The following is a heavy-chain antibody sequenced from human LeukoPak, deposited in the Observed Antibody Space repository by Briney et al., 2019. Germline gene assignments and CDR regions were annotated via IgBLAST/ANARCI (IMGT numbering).Heavy chain of an antibody. CDR1: GYSFTSYW. CDR3: ARRYCSGGSCYYYFDY. V-gene: IGHV5-51*01. Sequence: GESLKISCKGSGYSFTSYWIGWVRQMPGKGLEWMGIIYPGDSDTRYSPSFQGQVTILADKSISTAYLQWSSLKASDTAMYYCARRYCSGGSCYYYFDYWGQGTLVTVSS. CDR2: IYPGDSDT. J-gene: IGHJ4*02. D-gene: IGHD2-15*01.